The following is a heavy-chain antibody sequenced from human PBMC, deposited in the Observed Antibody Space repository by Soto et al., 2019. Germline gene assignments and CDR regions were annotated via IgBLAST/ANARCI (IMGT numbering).Heavy chain of an antibody. CDR3: ARRIQAVAASPWFDP. Sequence: QVTLKEAGPVLVKPKETLKLRCTFSGLSINDFEMGVSWIRQPPEQPLEWLTRIDSSGEKSYRTFLKSRLAMSKDTSKSPIVITMTNMHPADTATYYCARRIQAVAASPWFDPWGQGIPVTVCS. J-gene: IGHJ5*02. CDR2: IDSSGEK. D-gene: IGHD6-13*01. CDR1: GLSINDFEMG. V-gene: IGHV2-26*01.